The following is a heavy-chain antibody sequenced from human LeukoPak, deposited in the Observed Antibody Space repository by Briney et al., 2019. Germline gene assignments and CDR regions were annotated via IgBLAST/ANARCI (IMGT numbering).Heavy chain of an antibody. CDR3: ARDGSYYDSSGYYWAYYFVY. D-gene: IGHD3-22*01. CDR2: ISAYNGNT. V-gene: IGHV1-18*01. Sequence: ASVKVSCKASGYTFTSYGISWVRQAPGQGLEWMGWISAYNGNTNYAQKLQGRVTMTTDTSTSTAYMELRSLRSDDTAVYYCARDGSYYDSSGYYWAYYFVYWGQGTLVTVSS. J-gene: IGHJ4*02. CDR1: GYTFTSYG.